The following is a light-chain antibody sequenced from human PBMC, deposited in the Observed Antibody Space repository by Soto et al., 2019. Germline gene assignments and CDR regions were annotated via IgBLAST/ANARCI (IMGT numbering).Light chain of an antibody. CDR2: DVS. J-gene: IGLJ1*01. Sequence: QSALTQPASVSGSPGQSITISCTGTSSDVGGYDFVSWYQHHPGKAPRLMIYDVSHRPSGVSDRFSASKSGNTASLTISVLLAEDEADYYRSSYTSISTYVFGTGTKLTVL. CDR3: SSYTSISTYV. V-gene: IGLV2-14*03. CDR1: SSDVGGYDF.